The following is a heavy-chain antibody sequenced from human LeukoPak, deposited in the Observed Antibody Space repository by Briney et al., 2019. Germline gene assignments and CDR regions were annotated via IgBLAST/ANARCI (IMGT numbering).Heavy chain of an antibody. CDR2: IYTSGST. D-gene: IGHD3-16*02. J-gene: IGHJ4*02. CDR3: ARLRKDDYVWGSYRQTLYYFDY. Sequence: PSETLSLTCTVSGGSISSYYWSRIRQPAGKGLEWIGRIYTSGSTNYNPSLKSRVTMSVDTSKNQFSLKLSSVTAADTAVYYCARLRKDDYVWGSYRQTLYYFDYWGQGTLVTVSS. CDR1: GGSISSYY. V-gene: IGHV4-4*07.